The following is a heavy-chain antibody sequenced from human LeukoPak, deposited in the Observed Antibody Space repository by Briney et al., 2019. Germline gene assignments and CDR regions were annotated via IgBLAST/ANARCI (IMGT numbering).Heavy chain of an antibody. CDR1: GLTFSSYA. D-gene: IGHD4/OR15-4a*01. CDR2: ISGSGGST. V-gene: IGHV3-23*01. CDR3: VRSVLS. Sequence: PGGSLRLSCAASGLTFSSYAMSWVRQAPGKGLEWVSAISGSGGSTYYADSVKGRFTISRDNSRNTLDLQMDSLRAEDTAVYFCVRSVLSWGQGTRVTVSS. J-gene: IGHJ5*02.